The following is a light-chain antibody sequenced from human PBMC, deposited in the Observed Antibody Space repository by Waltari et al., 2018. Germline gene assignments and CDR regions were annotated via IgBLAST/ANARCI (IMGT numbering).Light chain of an antibody. CDR3: QSYDSSLSGYV. V-gene: IGLV1-40*01. CDR1: SPHIGAGYD. CDR2: GNS. J-gene: IGLJ1*01. Sequence: QSVLTQPPSVSGAPGPRVTISCTGSSPHIGAGYDVPWYQQLPGTAPKLLIYGNSNRPSGVPDRFSGSKSGTSASLAITGLQAEDEADYYCQSYDSSLSGYVFGTGTKVTVL.